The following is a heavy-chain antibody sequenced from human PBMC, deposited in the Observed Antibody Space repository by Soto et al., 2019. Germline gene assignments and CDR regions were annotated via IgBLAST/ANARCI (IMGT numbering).Heavy chain of an antibody. D-gene: IGHD6-6*01. CDR1: GYTFTSYG. Sequence: ASVKVSCKASGYTFTSYGISWVRQAPGQGLEWMGWISAYNGNTFYADSVKGRFTISRDNSKNTLFLHMSNLRAEDTAMYYCTIARVADSALDHWGQGTLVTVSS. V-gene: IGHV1-18*01. J-gene: IGHJ4*02. CDR2: ISAYNGNT. CDR3: TIARVADSALDH.